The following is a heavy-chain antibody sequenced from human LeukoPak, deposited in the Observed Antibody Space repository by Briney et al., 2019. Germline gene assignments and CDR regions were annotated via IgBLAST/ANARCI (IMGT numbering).Heavy chain of an antibody. Sequence: NPSETLSLTCAVSGYSISSGFYWGWIRRPPGKGPEWVGSISHSGSPYYNPSLKSRVIISVDTSENQFSLRLSSVTAADTAVYYCARGYCSSSSCHFDYWGQGTLVTVSS. J-gene: IGHJ4*02. CDR2: ISHSGSP. CDR1: GYSISSGFY. V-gene: IGHV4-38-2*01. CDR3: ARGYCSSSSCHFDY. D-gene: IGHD2-2*01.